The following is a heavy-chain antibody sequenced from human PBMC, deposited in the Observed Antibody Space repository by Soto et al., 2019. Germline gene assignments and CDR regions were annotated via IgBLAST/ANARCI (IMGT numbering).Heavy chain of an antibody. CDR3: ARDTGIAVAGPTDYYYYYGMDV. CDR2: IKQDGSEK. CDR1: GFTFSSYW. D-gene: IGHD6-19*01. Sequence: GGSLRLSCAASGFTFSSYWMSWVRQAPGKGLEWVANIKQDGSEKYYVDSVKGRFTISRDNAKNSLYLQMNSLRAEDTAVYYCARDTGIAVAGPTDYYYYYGMDVWGQGTTVTVSS. V-gene: IGHV3-7*03. J-gene: IGHJ6*02.